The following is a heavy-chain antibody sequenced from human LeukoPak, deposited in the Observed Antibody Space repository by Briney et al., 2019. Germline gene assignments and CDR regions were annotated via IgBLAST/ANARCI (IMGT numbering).Heavy chain of an antibody. CDR2: IYYRGST. CDR3: TRQADLDAFDI. J-gene: IGHJ3*02. Sequence: PSETLSLTCTVSGGSISSSNYYWGWIRQPPGKGLEWIGSIYYRGSTYYNPSLKSRVTISVDTSKNQFSLKLSSVTAADTAVYYCTRQADLDAFDIWGRGTMVTV. V-gene: IGHV4-39*01. CDR1: GGSISSSNYY.